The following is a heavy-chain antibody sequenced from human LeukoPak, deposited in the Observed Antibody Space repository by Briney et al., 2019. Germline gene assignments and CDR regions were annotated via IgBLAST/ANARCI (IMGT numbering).Heavy chain of an antibody. J-gene: IGHJ5*02. V-gene: IGHV1-2*06. CDR3: ARAYCSGGSCYSRWFDP. CDR1: GYTFTGYY. CDR2: INPNSGGT. D-gene: IGHD2-15*01. Sequence: ASVKVSCKASGYTFTGYYMHWVRQAPGQGLEWMGRINPNSGGTNYAQKFQGRVTMTRDTSISTDYMELSRLRSDDTAVYYCARAYCSGGSCYSRWFDPWGQGTLVTVSS.